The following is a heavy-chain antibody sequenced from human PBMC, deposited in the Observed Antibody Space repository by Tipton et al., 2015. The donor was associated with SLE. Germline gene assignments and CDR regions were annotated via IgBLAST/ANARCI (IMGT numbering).Heavy chain of an antibody. CDR2: ISWNSGSI. D-gene: IGHD5-12*01. CDR3: AKQLEGGYAFHGMDV. J-gene: IGHJ6*02. V-gene: IGHV3-9*01. Sequence: SLRLSCAASGFTFRSNWMHWVRQAPGKGLEWVSGISWNSGSIGYADSVKGRFTISRDNAKSSLYLQMNSLRAEDTALYYCAKQLEGGYAFHGMDVWGQEDHGHRLL. CDR1: GFTFRSNW.